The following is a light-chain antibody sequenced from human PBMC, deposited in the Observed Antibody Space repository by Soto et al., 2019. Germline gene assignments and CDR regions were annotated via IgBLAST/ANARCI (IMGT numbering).Light chain of an antibody. J-gene: IGLJ1*01. CDR3: SSYTSDSTYV. V-gene: IGLV2-14*01. Sequence: QSALTQPASVSVSPGQSITISCTGTSSDVGGYNYVSWYQEHPGKAPKLMIYDVSNRPSGVSNRFSGSKSGNTASLTISGLQAEDEADYYCSSYTSDSTYVFGTGTQLTVL. CDR2: DVS. CDR1: SSDVGGYNY.